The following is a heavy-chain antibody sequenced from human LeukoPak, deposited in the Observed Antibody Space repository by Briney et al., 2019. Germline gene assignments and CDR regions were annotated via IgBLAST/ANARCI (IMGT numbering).Heavy chain of an antibody. CDR3: ARHREVATMYPYYFDY. CDR2: IYYRGIT. J-gene: IGHJ4*02. V-gene: IGHV4-59*08. Sequence: SETLSLTCTVSGGSINSYYWSWIRQPPGQGLEGVGYIYYRGITTYNPSLKSRVTLSVYTSKNRSSLKLSPVTAADTAVYYCARHREVATMYPYYFDYWGQGTLVTVSS. D-gene: IGHD5-12*01. CDR1: GGSINSYY.